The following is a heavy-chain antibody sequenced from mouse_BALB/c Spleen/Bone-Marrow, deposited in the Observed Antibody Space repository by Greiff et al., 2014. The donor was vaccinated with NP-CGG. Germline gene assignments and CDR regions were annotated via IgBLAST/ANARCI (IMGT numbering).Heavy chain of an antibody. CDR2: ISGYYGDA. Sequence: QVQLQQSGAELVRPGVSVKISCKGSGYTFTDYAIHWVKQSHAKSLEWIGLISGYYGDAIYNQKFKGKATMTVDKSSSTAYMDLARLTSEDSAIYYCARSVKVRNAMDYWGQGTSVTVSS. CDR1: GYTFTDYA. J-gene: IGHJ4*01. V-gene: IGHV1S137*01. D-gene: IGHD2-14*01. CDR3: ARSVKVRNAMDY.